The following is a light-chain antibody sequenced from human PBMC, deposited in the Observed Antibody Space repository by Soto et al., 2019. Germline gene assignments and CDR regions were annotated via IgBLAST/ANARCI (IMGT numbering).Light chain of an antibody. Sequence: AIRMTQSPSSFSASTGDRVTITCRASQDVSSYLAWYQQKPGQAPELLIYAASTLQTGVPSRFSGSGSGTDFTLTISTLQSGDFATYYCQQSYNYPSTFGQGTKVEI. J-gene: IGKJ1*01. CDR3: QQSYNYPST. CDR2: AAS. CDR1: QDVSSY. V-gene: IGKV1-8*01.